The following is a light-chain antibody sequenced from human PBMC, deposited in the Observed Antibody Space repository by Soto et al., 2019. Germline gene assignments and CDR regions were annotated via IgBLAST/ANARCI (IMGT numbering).Light chain of an antibody. Sequence: DIVMTQSPATLSVSPGERATLSCRPSQSVASNLAWYQQRPGQAPRLLIYGASTRATGVPVRFSGSGSGTEFTLTISSLQSEDFAVYYCHHYNNWPHTFGGGTKVEIK. J-gene: IGKJ4*01. CDR2: GAS. CDR1: QSVASN. CDR3: HHYNNWPHT. V-gene: IGKV3-15*01.